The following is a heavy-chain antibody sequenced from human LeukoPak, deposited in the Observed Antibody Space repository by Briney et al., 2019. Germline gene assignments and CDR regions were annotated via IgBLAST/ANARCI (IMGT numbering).Heavy chain of an antibody. CDR2: IYYSGST. J-gene: IGHJ3*02. D-gene: IGHD3-9*01. V-gene: IGHV4-30-4*08. CDR3: ARLGIDYDILTGYIPDAFDI. Sequence: LRLSCAASGSTFSNYEMNWVRQPPGKGLEWIGYIYYSGSTYYDPSLKSRVMISVDASKNQFSLKLSSVTAADTAVYYCARLGIDYDILTGYIPDAFDIWGQGTMVTVSS. CDR1: GSTFSNYE.